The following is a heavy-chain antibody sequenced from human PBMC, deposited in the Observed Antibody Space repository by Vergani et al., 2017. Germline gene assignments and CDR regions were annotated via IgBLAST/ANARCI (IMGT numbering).Heavy chain of an antibody. CDR2: ISYDGSNK. CDR3: ARSPLNSLFDY. J-gene: IGHJ4*02. Sequence: QVQLVESGGGVVQPGRSLRLSCAASGFTFSSYAMHWVRQAPGKGLEWVAVISYDGSNKYYADSVKGRFTISRDNSKNTLYLQMNSLRAEDTAVYYCARSPLNSLFDYWGQGTLVTVSS. V-gene: IGHV3-30-3*01. CDR1: GFTFSSYA. D-gene: IGHD4-23*01.